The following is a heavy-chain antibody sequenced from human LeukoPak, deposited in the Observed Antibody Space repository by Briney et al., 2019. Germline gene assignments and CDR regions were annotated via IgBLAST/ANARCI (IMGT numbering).Heavy chain of an antibody. J-gene: IGHJ6*02. D-gene: IGHD6-19*01. CDR2: ISSDGGNI. CDR3: ARDNGMTSCWYAGRIDYYYGMDV. CDR1: GFTFSRKT. Sequence: GGSLRLSCAASGFTFSRKTMNWVRQAPGKGLEWVSYISSDGGNIYYADSVRGRFTISRDNAKNSLSLQMNSLRDEDTAVYYCARDNGMTSCWYAGRIDYYYGMDVGGQGTTVTVS. V-gene: IGHV3-48*02.